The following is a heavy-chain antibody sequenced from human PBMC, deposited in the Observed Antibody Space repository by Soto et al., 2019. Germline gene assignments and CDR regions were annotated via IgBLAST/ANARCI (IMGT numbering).Heavy chain of an antibody. CDR2: ISGSGGST. Sequence: GWSLRLSCAASGFTFSSYAMSWVRQAPGKGLEWVSAISGSGGSTYYADSVKGRFTISRDNSKNTLYLQMNSLRAEDTAVYYCAKPRTIFGVVSLGGMDVWGQGTTVT. V-gene: IGHV3-23*01. J-gene: IGHJ6*02. D-gene: IGHD3-3*01. CDR1: GFTFSSYA. CDR3: AKPRTIFGVVSLGGMDV.